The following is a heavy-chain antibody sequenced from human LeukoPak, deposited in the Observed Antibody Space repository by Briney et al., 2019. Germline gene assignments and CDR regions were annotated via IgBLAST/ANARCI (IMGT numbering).Heavy chain of an antibody. V-gene: IGHV4-59*08. D-gene: IGHD3-22*01. CDR3: ARHGGYYDSSGYTYDY. J-gene: IGHJ4*02. Sequence: SETLSHTCTVSGGPISSHYWICIPQPPGKALECSVYIYYSGSTNYTPSLKSRVTISVDTSKNQFSLKLSSVTAADTAVYYCARHGGYYDSSGYTYDYWGQGTLVTVSS. CDR1: GGPISSHY. CDR2: IYYSGST.